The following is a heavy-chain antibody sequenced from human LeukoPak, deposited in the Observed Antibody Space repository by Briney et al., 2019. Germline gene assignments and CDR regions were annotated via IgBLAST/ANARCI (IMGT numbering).Heavy chain of an antibody. D-gene: IGHD3-10*01. CDR1: VGSISSYY. V-gene: IGHV4-4*07. CDR2: IYTRGST. CDR3: ARARASGYYGMDV. J-gene: IGHJ6*02. Sequence: SSETLSLTCTVSVGSISSYYWSWLRQPAGKGLEWIGRIYTRGSTNYNPSLKSRVTMSVDKSKNQFSLKLSSVTAADTAVYYCARARASGYYGMDVWSQGTTVTASS.